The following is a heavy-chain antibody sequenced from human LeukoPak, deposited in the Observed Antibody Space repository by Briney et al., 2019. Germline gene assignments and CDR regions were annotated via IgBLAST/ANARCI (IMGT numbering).Heavy chain of an antibody. D-gene: IGHD1-26*01. Sequence: GGSLRLSCAASGFTFRSYAMNWVRQAAGKGLEWVSAISGSGSATYYADSVKGRFTISRDNSKNTLYLQMNSLRAEDTAVYYCAREMVGPTGFNYWGQGTLVTVSS. CDR3: AREMVGPTGFNY. V-gene: IGHV3-23*01. CDR1: GFTFRSYA. CDR2: ISGSGSAT. J-gene: IGHJ4*02.